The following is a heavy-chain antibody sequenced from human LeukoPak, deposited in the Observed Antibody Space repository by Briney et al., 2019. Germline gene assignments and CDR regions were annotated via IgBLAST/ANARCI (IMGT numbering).Heavy chain of an antibody. CDR3: AREIRNGYKDY. J-gene: IGHJ4*02. V-gene: IGHV4-39*07. CDR2: IYYSGST. CDR1: GGSISSSSYY. Sequence: SETLSLTCTVSGGSISSSSYYWGWIRQPPGKGLEWIGSIYYSGSTYYNPSLKSRVTISVDTSKNQFSLKLSSVTAADTAVYYCAREIRNGYKDYWGQGTLVTVSS. D-gene: IGHD5-24*01.